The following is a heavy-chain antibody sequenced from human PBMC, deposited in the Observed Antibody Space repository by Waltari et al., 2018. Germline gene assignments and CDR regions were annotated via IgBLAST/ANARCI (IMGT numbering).Heavy chain of an antibody. CDR2: INHSGST. V-gene: IGHV4-34*01. CDR3: ARGESGSRAGGY. Sequence: QVQLQQWGAGLLKPSETLSLTCAVYGGSFSGYYWSWTRQPPGKGLEWIGEINHSGSTNYNPSLKSRVTISVDTSKNQFSLKLSSVTAADTAVYYCARGESGSRAGGYWGQGTLVTVSS. CDR1: GGSFSGYY. J-gene: IGHJ4*02. D-gene: IGHD1-26*01.